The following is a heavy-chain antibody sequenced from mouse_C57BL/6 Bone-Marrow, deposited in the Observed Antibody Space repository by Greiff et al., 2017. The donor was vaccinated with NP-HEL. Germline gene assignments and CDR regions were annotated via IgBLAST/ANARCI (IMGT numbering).Heavy chain of an antibody. V-gene: IGHV1-62-2*01. Sequence: QVQLKASGAELVKPGASVKLSCKASGYTFTEYTINWVKQRSGQGLEWIGWFYPGSGSIKYNEKFKYKATLTADKSSSTVYMELSRVTSEDSAVYFGARHEEPDDGYYVCWFAYWGQGTLVTVSA. D-gene: IGHD2-3*01. CDR2: FYPGSGSI. CDR1: GYTFTEYT. J-gene: IGHJ3*01. CDR3: ARHEEPDDGYYVCWFAY.